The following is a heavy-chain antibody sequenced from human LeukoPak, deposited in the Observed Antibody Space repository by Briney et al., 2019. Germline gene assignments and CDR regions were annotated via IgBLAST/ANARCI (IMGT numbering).Heavy chain of an antibody. Sequence: PSQTLSLPCAVYGGSLRGYYWSWIPHPPAKGLEWSGEINQGGINNYNWSLQSQLTISVDTSQNQFYLKVRSVTAAEPCVYYCARGVFFDLWRGYVYYFAYGGQGTLVTVSS. J-gene: IGHJ4*02. CDR3: ARGVFFDLWRGYVYYFAY. D-gene: IGHD3-3*01. CDR1: GGSLRGYY. V-gene: IGHV4-34*01. CDR2: INQGGIN.